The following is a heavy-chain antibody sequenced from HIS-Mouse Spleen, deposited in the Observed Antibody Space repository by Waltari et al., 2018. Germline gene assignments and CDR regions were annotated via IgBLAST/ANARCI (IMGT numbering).Heavy chain of an antibody. CDR2: IIPSLGIA. Sequence: QVQLVQSGAEVKKPGSAVKVSCKASGGTFSSYAISWVRQAPGQGLEWMGRIIPSLGIANDAQKFQGRVTNTADKSTSTAYMELSSLRSEDTAVYYCARGSPVVPAASSLDYWGQGTLVTVSS. V-gene: IGHV1-69*04. J-gene: IGHJ4*02. CDR3: ARGSPVVPAASSLDY. CDR1: GGTFSSYA. D-gene: IGHD2-2*01.